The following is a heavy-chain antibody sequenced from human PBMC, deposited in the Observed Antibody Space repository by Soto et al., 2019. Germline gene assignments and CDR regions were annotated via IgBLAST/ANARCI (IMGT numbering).Heavy chain of an antibody. J-gene: IGHJ4*02. CDR1: GCSISSGDSY. CDR2: IYYSGST. CDR3: ARDRGGYERIDY. D-gene: IGHD5-12*01. Sequence: PSETLSLTCPVSGCSISSGDSYWSWIRQPPGKGLEWIGYIYYSGSTYYNPSLKSRVTISVDTSKNQFSLKLSSVTAADTAVYYCARDRGGYERIDYWGQGTLVTVSS. V-gene: IGHV4-30-4*01.